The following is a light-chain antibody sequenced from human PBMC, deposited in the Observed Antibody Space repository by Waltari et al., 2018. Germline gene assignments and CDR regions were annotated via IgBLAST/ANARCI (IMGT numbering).Light chain of an antibody. J-gene: IGKJ2*01. V-gene: IGKV3-15*01. CDR3: QQYNNRPYT. CDR2: GAS. CDR1: QTLTSN. Sequence: EIVMTQSPATLSVSPGERDTLSCRASQTLTSNLAWYQQKPGQAPRLLIYGASIRATGIPARFSGSGSGTQFTLTISNLQSEDFVVYYCQQYNNRPYTFGQGTKLEIK.